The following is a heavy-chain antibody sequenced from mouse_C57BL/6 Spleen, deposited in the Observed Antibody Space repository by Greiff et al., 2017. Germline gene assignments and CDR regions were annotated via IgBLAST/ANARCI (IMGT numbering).Heavy chain of an antibody. CDR2: ISYDGSN. Sequence: DVQLQESGPGLVKPSQSLSLTCSVTGYSITSGYYWNWIRQFPGNKLEWMGYISYDGSNNYNPSLKNRISITRDTSKNQFFLKLNSVTTEDTATYYCARGYSSPNWYFDVWGTGTTVTVSS. D-gene: IGHD2-3*01. CDR1: GYSITSGYY. J-gene: IGHJ1*03. CDR3: ARGYSSPNWYFDV. V-gene: IGHV3-6*01.